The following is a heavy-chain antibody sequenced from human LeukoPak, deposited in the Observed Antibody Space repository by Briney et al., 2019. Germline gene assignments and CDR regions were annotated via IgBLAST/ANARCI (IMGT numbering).Heavy chain of an antibody. CDR2: IKEDGSVK. V-gene: IGHV3-7*04. CDR1: GFTFSSTW. D-gene: IGHD1-26*01. CDR3: ARGGALSVGAFDI. J-gene: IGHJ3*02. Sequence: PGGSLRLSCTASGFTFSSTWMTWVRQAPGKGLEWVTNIKEDGSVKDYVESVRGRFTISRDNAKNSLFLQMNSLRDEDTAVYYCARGGALSVGAFDIWGQGTMVTVSS.